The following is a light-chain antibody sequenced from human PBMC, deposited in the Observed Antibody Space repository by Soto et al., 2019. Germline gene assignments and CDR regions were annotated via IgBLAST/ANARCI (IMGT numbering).Light chain of an antibody. CDR2: GAS. J-gene: IGKJ1*01. V-gene: IGKV3-15*01. CDR3: QQYNNWWT. Sequence: EIVMTQSPATLSVSPGERATLSCRASQSVSNNLAWYQQKPGQAPRLLISGASTRATGIPDRFSGSGSGTEFTLTISSLQSEYFAVYYCQQYNNWWTFGQGTKVEIK. CDR1: QSVSNN.